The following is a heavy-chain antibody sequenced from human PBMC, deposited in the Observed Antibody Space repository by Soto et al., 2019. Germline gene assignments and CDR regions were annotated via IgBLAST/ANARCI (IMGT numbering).Heavy chain of an antibody. CDR2: IHNSGTT. V-gene: IGHV4-31*03. D-gene: IGHD3-16*01. CDR3: AHSLRSFYYNGLDV. J-gene: IGHJ6*02. CDR1: GASISSSVYY. Sequence: QVQLQESGPGLVKPSQTLSLTCTVSGASISSSVYYWSWIRQHPGKGLEWIGYIHNSGTTYNNPSLESRLIISVDTSKNQFSLRLSSVTAADTAVYYCAHSLRSFYYNGLDVWGQGTTVTVSS.